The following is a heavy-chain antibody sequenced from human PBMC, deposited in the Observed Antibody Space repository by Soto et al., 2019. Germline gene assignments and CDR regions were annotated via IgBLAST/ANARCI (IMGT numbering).Heavy chain of an antibody. CDR3: ARDMWSFGSGSYSVDY. J-gene: IGHJ4*02. V-gene: IGHV1-18*01. Sequence: ASVKVSCKASGYKFNTYGITWVRQAPGQGPEWMGWISGNNGNTKYPQKFQGRVTMTTDASTSAAYMELRSLRSDDTAVYYCARDMWSFGSGSYSVDYWGQGTPVTGSS. D-gene: IGHD3-10*01. CDR2: ISGNNGNT. CDR1: GYKFNTYG.